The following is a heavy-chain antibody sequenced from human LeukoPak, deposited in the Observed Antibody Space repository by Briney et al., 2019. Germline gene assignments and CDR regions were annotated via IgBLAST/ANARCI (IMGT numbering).Heavy chain of an antibody. J-gene: IGHJ4*02. CDR3: ARLSAQYYYDSSGRAY. D-gene: IGHD3-22*01. CDR1: GYTFTSYA. CDR2: INTNTGNP. Sequence: GASVKVSCKASGYTFTSYAMNWVRQAPGQGLEWMGWINTNTGNPTYAQGFTGRFVFSLDTSVSTAYLQISSLKAEDTAVYYCARLSAQYYYDSSGRAYWGQGTLVTVSS. V-gene: IGHV7-4-1*02.